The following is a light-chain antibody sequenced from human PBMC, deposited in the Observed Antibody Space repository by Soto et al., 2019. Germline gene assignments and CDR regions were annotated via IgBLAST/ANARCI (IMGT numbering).Light chain of an antibody. Sequence: QSVLTQPPSASGTPGQRVTISCSGSSSNIGSNYVYWYQQLPGTAPKLLIYSNNQRPSGVPDRFSGSKSGTSASLAISGLQSEDEADYYCAAWDDSLNGVVFDGGTKLTVL. V-gene: IGLV1-44*01. CDR3: AAWDDSLNGVV. CDR2: SNN. CDR1: SSNIGSNY. J-gene: IGLJ2*01.